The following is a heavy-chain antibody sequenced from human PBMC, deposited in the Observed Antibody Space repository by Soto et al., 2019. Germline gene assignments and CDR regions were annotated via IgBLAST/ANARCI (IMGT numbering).Heavy chain of an antibody. Sequence: GGSLRLSCAASGFTFSSYAMSWVRQAPGKGLEWVSAISGSGGSTYYADSVKGRFTISRDNSKNTLYLQMNSLRAEDTAVYYCAKDKTMVRGLGDYYYGMDVWGQGTTVTVSS. CDR3: AKDKTMVRGLGDYYYGMDV. CDR2: ISGSGGST. V-gene: IGHV3-23*01. J-gene: IGHJ6*02. D-gene: IGHD3-10*01. CDR1: GFTFSSYA.